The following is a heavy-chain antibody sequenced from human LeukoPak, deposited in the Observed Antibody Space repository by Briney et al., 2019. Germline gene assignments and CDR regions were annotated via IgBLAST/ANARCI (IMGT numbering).Heavy chain of an antibody. CDR1: GGSFSGYY. J-gene: IGHJ6*03. Sequence: ASETLSLTCAVYGGSFSGYYWSWIRQPPGKGLEWIGEINHSGSTNYNPSLKSRVTISVDTSKNQFSLKLSSVTAADTAVYYCAREKVGVRYYYMDVWGKGTTVTISS. CDR2: INHSGST. CDR3: AREKVGVRYYYMDV. V-gene: IGHV4-34*01. D-gene: IGHD3-3*01.